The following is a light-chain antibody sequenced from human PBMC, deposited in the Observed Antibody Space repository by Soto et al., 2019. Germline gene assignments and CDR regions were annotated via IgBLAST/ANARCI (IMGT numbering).Light chain of an antibody. J-gene: IGKJ1*01. CDR3: QQYDSSPRT. V-gene: IGKV3-20*01. CDR2: GSS. CDR1: QSVSSTF. Sequence: EIVLTQSPGTLSLSPGERATLSCRASQSVSSTFLGWYQQKPGQAPVLLIYGSSNRATGIPDRFSGSGSGTDCTLTISRLEPEDFALYYCQQYDSSPRTFGQGTKVEIK.